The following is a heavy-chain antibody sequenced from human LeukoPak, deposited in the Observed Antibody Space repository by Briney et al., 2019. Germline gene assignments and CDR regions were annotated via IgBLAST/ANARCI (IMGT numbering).Heavy chain of an antibody. CDR1: GFTVSSNY. D-gene: IGHD3-10*01. CDR2: IYSGGST. V-gene: IGHV3-53*01. Sequence: GGSLRLSCAASGFTVSSNYMSWVRQAPGKGLEWVSVIYSGGSTYYVDSVEGRFIISRDNSKNTVYLQMNRLRAEDTAVYYCARGGSWFGEFRWWYMDVWGKGTTVTISS. J-gene: IGHJ6*03. CDR3: ARGGSWFGEFRWWYMDV.